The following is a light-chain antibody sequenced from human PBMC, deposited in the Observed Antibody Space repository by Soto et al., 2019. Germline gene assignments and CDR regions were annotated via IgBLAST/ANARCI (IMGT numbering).Light chain of an antibody. CDR3: QQYNRYSWT. V-gene: IGKV1-5*03. CDR2: EES. Sequence: DIPMTQSPSALSASVGDRVTITCRASQSISSLLAWYQQKTGKAPSILIYEESTLQNGVPSRLGGSGSETELNLTINRLQPDDSATYYCQQYNRYSWTCGQGTKVDIK. CDR1: QSISSL. J-gene: IGKJ1*01.